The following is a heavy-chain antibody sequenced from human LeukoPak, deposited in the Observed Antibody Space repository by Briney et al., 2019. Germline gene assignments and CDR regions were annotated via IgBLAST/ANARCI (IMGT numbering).Heavy chain of an antibody. V-gene: IGHV3-30*18. Sequence: GGSLRLSCAASGFTFSSYWMSWVRQAPGKGLEGVAVISYDGSNKYYADSVKGRFTISRHNSKNTLYLQMNSLRAEDTAVYYCAKERWLQFLDAFDIWGQGTMVTVSS. J-gene: IGHJ3*02. CDR3: AKERWLQFLDAFDI. CDR2: ISYDGSNK. D-gene: IGHD5-24*01. CDR1: GFTFSSYW.